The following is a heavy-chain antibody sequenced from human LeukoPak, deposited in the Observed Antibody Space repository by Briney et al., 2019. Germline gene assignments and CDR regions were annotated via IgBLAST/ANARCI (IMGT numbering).Heavy chain of an antibody. CDR3: ARDSAYYDFWSGYSYYYYMDV. CDR1: GFTSINYA. Sequence: PGGSLRLSCTASGFTSINYAMSWVRQAPGKGLEWVANIKQDGSEKYYVDSVKGRFTISRDNAKNSLYLQMNSLRAEDTAVYYCARDSAYYDFWSGYSYYYYMDVWGKGTTVTVSS. V-gene: IGHV3-7*01. CDR2: IKQDGSEK. D-gene: IGHD3-3*01. J-gene: IGHJ6*03.